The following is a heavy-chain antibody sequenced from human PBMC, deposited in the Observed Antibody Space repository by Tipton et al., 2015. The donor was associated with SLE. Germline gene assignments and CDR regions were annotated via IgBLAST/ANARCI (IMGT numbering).Heavy chain of an antibody. Sequence: TLSLTCTVSGASISPYYWSWIRQPAGKGLEWIGRIYTKGNTNYNPYPQTRVTMSMDTSKNQLSLKLSSVTAADTAVYYCARGYIEMTTWGQGILVTVSS. CDR2: IYTKGNT. D-gene: IGHD5-24*01. V-gene: IGHV4-4*07. J-gene: IGHJ4*02. CDR1: GASISPYY. CDR3: ARGYIEMTT.